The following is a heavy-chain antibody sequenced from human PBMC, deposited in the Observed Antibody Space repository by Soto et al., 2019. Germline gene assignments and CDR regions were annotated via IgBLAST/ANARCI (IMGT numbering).Heavy chain of an antibody. CDR1: GFTFSSYW. J-gene: IGHJ3*02. V-gene: IGHV3-74*01. CDR2: INSDGSST. D-gene: IGHD7-27*01. CDR3: ARETNWAAYDAFDI. Sequence: GGSLRLSCAASGFTFSSYWMHWVRQAPGKGLVWVSRINSDGSSTSYADSVKGRFTISRDNAKNTLYLQMNSLRAEDTVVYYCARETNWAAYDAFDIWGQGTMVTVSS.